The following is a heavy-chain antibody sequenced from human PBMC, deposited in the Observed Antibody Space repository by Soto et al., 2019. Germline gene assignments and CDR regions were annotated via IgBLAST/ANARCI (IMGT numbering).Heavy chain of an antibody. CDR1: GFTFCSYA. CDR2: ISSNGGST. CDR3: ARDMYSSGSPFENYYGMDV. D-gene: IGHD6-25*01. Sequence: GGSLRLSCSASGFTFCSYAMHWLRQAPGQGLEYVSAISSNGGSTYYADSVKGRFTISRDNSKNTLYLQMSSLRAEDKAVYYCARDMYSSGSPFENYYGMDVWGQGTTVTVSS. J-gene: IGHJ6*02. V-gene: IGHV3-64D*06.